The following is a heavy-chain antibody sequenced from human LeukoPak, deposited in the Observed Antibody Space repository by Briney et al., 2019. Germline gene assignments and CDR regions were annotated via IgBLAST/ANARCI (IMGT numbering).Heavy chain of an antibody. CDR2: IGGSGGDT. Sequence: PGGSLRLSCAASGFTFSSYAMSWVRQAPGKGLEWVSGIGGSGGDTFYADSVRGRFTVSRDNSKNTLYLQMNSLRAEDTAVYYCAKGPDDYGDYGVDYWGQGTLVTVSS. D-gene: IGHD4-17*01. CDR3: AKGPDDYGDYGVDY. V-gene: IGHV3-23*01. CDR1: GFTFSSYA. J-gene: IGHJ4*02.